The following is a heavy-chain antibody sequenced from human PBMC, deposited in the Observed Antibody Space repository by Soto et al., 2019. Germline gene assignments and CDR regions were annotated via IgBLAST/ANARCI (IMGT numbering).Heavy chain of an antibody. CDR3: ARAYSGRLPRRADYYYAMDV. CDR1: GFTLSAYD. D-gene: IGHD2-15*01. V-gene: IGHV3-13*05. J-gene: IGHJ6*02. Sequence: GGTLRLSCAASGFTLSAYDMHWVRQAEGKGLEWVSALGAADDPYYLVSVKGRFTISRENAKNSLYLQMNNLRAGDTAVYYCARAYSGRLPRRADYYYAMDVWGQGTTVTVSS. CDR2: LGAADDP.